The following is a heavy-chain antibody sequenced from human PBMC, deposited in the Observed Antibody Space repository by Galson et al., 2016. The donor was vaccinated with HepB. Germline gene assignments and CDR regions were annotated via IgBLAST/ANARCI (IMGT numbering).Heavy chain of an antibody. J-gene: IGHJ3*02. CDR1: GFTFSSYW. V-gene: IGHV3-7*01. D-gene: IGHD2-2*01. Sequence: SLRLSCAASGFTFSSYWMSWVRQAPGKGLEWVANIKQDGSEKFYVDSVKGRFTISRDNAKNSLYLRLNSLRAEDTAVYYCARDLLHFVLVPADGTLDIWGQGTLVTVSS. CDR3: ARDLLHFVLVPADGTLDI. CDR2: IKQDGSEK.